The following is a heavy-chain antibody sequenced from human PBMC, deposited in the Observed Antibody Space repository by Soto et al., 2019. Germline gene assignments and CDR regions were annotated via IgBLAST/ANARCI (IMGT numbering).Heavy chain of an antibody. D-gene: IGHD2-8*02. V-gene: IGHV4-34*01. CDR1: GGSFSVYY. CDR2: INHSGST. J-gene: IGHJ4*02. Sequence: PSETLSLTCAVYGGSFSVYYWTWIRQPPGTGLEWIGEINHSGSTSYNPSLKSRVTISVVTSKNQFSLKLTSVTAADTAVYYCARDKITGLFDYWGQGTLVTVSS. CDR3: ARDKITGLFDY.